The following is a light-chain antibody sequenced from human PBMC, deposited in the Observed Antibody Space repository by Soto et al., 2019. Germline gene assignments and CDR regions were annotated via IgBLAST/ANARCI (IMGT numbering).Light chain of an antibody. Sequence: ETVMTQSPATLSVSPGERATLSCRASQSVSRNFAWYQQRPGQAPRLLIYGASTRATGVPARFSGSGSGTEFALTISILQSEDFAVYYCQQYNNWPLTFGGGTKVEIK. J-gene: IGKJ4*01. CDR1: QSVSRN. CDR2: GAS. CDR3: QQYNNWPLT. V-gene: IGKV3-15*01.